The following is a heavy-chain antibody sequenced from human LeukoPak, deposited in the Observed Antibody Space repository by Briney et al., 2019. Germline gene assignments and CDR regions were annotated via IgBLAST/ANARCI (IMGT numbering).Heavy chain of an antibody. CDR1: GYTFTSYG. CDR2: ISSYNGNT. V-gene: IGHV1-18*01. CDR3: ARRRSYSSGWYLGDD. J-gene: IGHJ4*02. Sequence: ASVTVSCKASGYTFTSYGISWVRQAPGQGLEWMGWISSYNGNTNYTQKLQGRVTMTTDTSTSTAYMELRSLRSDDTAVYYCARRRSYSSGWYLGDDWGQGTLVTVSS. D-gene: IGHD6-19*01.